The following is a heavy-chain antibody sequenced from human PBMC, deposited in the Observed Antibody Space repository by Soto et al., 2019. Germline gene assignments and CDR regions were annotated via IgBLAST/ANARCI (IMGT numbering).Heavy chain of an antibody. V-gene: IGHV3-13*01. J-gene: IGHJ4*02. CDR3: ARAIGPTIFDY. D-gene: IGHD3-22*01. Sequence: GGSLRLSCAASGFTFSSYAMSWVRQAPGKGLEWVSAIGTAGDTNYAGSVKGRFTISRENAKNSLYLQMNSLRAGDTAIYFCARAIGPTIFDYWGQGTLVTVSS. CDR1: GFTFSSYA. CDR2: IGTAGDT.